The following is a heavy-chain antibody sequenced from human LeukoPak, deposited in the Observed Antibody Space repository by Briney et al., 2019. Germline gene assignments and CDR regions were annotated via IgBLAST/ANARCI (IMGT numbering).Heavy chain of an antibody. CDR3: ARENAGGWLRGYFDY. CDR2: ISYDGSNK. J-gene: IGHJ4*02. CDR1: GFPLSSYA. Sequence: SLLLSCAAHGFPLSSYAVDWVRQAPGKGLGGVEAISYDGSNKYYADSVKGRFTTSRDNSKNTLYLQMNSLRAEDTAVYYCARENAGGWLRGYFDYWGQGTLVTVSS. D-gene: IGHD5-12*01. V-gene: IGHV3-30*04.